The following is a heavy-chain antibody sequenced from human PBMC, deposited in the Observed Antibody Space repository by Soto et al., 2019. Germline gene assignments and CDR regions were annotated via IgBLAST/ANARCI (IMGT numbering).Heavy chain of an antibody. CDR2: IIPIFGTA. CDR3: ASTKYDSSAYYYWYLGL. J-gene: IGHJ2*01. V-gene: IGHV1-69*06. CDR1: EDTFRNYA. Sequence: QVELVQSGAEVKKPGSSVKVSCQASEDTFRNYAISWVRQAPGQGLEWMGGIIPIFGTANYAQKFQGRVTITADTSTTTVYLQLSSLRSEETAVYYCASTKYDSSAYYYWYLGLWGRATLVTVSS. D-gene: IGHD3-22*01.